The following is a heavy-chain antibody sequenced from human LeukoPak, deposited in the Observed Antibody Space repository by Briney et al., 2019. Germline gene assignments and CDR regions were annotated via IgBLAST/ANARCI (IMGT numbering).Heavy chain of an antibody. CDR2: IYSGGST. Sequence: GGSLRLSCAASGFTVSSNYMSWVRQAPGKGLEWVSVIYSGGSTYYADSVKGRFTISIDNSKNTLYLQMNSLRAEDTAVYYCAMYYYGSGGQSPPHPHFDYWGQGTLVTVSS. D-gene: IGHD3-10*01. CDR1: GFTVSSNY. V-gene: IGHV3-66*01. CDR3: AMYYYGSGGQSPPHPHFDY. J-gene: IGHJ4*02.